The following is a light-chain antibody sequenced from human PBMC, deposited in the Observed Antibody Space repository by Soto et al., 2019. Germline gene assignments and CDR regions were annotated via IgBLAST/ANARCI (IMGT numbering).Light chain of an antibody. CDR1: QGISNY. Sequence: DIQMTQSPSSLSVSVGDRVTITCRASQGISNYLAWYQQKPGTVPKLLIYAASTLQSGVPSRXSGSGSGTDFTLTISSLQPEDVATYYCQKYNSAPWTFGQGTKVEIK. V-gene: IGKV1-27*01. J-gene: IGKJ1*01. CDR2: AAS. CDR3: QKYNSAPWT.